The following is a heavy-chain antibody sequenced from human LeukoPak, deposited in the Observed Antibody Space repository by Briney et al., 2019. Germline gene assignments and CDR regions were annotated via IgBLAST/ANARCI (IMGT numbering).Heavy chain of an antibody. D-gene: IGHD2-15*01. CDR2: ISGSSSNK. Sequence: GESLRLSCAASGFTFSSYSMNWVRQAPGKGLEWVSSISGSSSNKYYADSVKGRFTISRDNAKNSLYLKMNSLRAEDTAVYYCARPLGYCTSGSCFPDYWGQGTLVTVSS. V-gene: IGHV3-21*01. J-gene: IGHJ4*02. CDR3: ARPLGYCTSGSCFPDY. CDR1: GFTFSSYS.